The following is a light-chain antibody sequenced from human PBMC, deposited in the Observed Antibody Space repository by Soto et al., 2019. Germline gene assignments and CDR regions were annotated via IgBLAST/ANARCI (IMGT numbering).Light chain of an antibody. CDR3: SSYTTSNTLL. CDR2: EVS. J-gene: IGLJ3*02. V-gene: IGLV2-14*01. Sequence: QSALTQPASVSGSPGQSITISCTGTSSDIGNNNHVSWYQQHPGEAPKLLIYEVSYRPSGVSNHFSASKSGNTASLTVSGLQADDEADYYCSSYTTSNTLLFGGGTKLTVL. CDR1: SSDIGNNNH.